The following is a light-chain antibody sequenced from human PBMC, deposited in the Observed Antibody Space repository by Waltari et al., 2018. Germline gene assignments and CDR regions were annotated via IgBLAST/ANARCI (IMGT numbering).Light chain of an antibody. J-gene: IGKJ3*01. Sequence: ENVLTQSPSTLSLSPGERVTLSCRASHSVSSRYLAWYQQKPGQAPRLLIYGAMNRATGIPDRFSGSGLATDFTFTISRLEPEDSAVYYCQQYYDVPFAFGPGTKVNIK. V-gene: IGKV3-20*01. CDR2: GAM. CDR1: HSVSSRY. CDR3: QQYYDVPFA.